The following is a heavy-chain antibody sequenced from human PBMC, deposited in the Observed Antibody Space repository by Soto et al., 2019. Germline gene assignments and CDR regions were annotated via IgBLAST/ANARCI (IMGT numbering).Heavy chain of an antibody. D-gene: IGHD3-10*01. Sequence: VGSLRLSCAASGFTFSSYSMNWVRQAPGKGLEWVSYISSSSSTIYYANSVKGRFTISRDNAKNSLYLQMNSLRDEDTAVYYCARYSRWCGEISGGLGMGICGQGTTVTVS. CDR2: ISSSSSTI. CDR3: ARYSRWCGEISGGLGMGI. CDR1: GFTFSSYS. V-gene: IGHV3-48*02. J-gene: IGHJ6*01.